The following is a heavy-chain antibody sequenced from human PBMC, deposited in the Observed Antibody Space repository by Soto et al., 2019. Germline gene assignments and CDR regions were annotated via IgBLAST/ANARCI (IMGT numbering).Heavy chain of an antibody. J-gene: IGHJ3*02. CDR3: AHNPPQDSGAFDI. CDR1: GFSLRTTVVG. CDR2: LYWDDDN. D-gene: IGHD6-19*01. V-gene: IGHV2-5*02. Sequence: GPTLVNPTQALTLTCTFSGFSLRTTVVGVGWIRQPPGKALEWLALLYWDDDNRYNPSLKSRLTLTKDTSKSQVVLTLTNVDPADTATYYCAHNPPQDSGAFDIWGQGTMVTVSS.